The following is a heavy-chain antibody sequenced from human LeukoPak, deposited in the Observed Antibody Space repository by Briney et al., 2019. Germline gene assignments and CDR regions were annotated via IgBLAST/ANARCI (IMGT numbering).Heavy chain of an antibody. CDR1: GFTFSSYW. CDR3: ARDQALAIAAAGTPTYDY. J-gene: IGHJ4*02. D-gene: IGHD6-13*01. CDR2: INSDGSST. V-gene: IGHV3-74*01. Sequence: GGSLRLSCAASGFTFSSYWMHWVRQAPGKGLVWVSRINSDGSSTSYADSVKGRFTISRDNAQNTLYLQMNSLRAEDTAVYYCARDQALAIAAAGTPTYDYWGQGTLVTVSS.